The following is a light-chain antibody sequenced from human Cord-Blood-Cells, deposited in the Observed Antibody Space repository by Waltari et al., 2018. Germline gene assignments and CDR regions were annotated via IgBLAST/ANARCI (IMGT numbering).Light chain of an antibody. CDR1: NIGSTS. CDR2: DDS. Sequence: SYVLTQPPSVSVAPGTTARITWGGNNIGSTSVHWDQPKPGQAPVLVVYDDSDRPSGIPERFSGSNSGNTATLTISRVEAGDEADYYCQVWDSSSDHVVFGGGTKLTVL. V-gene: IGLV3-21*03. J-gene: IGLJ2*01. CDR3: QVWDSSSDHVV.